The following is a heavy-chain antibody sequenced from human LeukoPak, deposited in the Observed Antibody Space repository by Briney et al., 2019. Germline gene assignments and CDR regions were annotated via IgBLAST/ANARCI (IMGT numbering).Heavy chain of an antibody. CDR2: ISSIISYI. Sequence: GGSLRLSCAASGFTFSSYSMNWVRQAPGKGLEWVSSISSIISYIYYADSVKGRFTISRDNAKNTLYLQMISLRAEDTAVDYCARNRDSSGYYLGPFDYWGQGTLVTVSS. CDR1: GFTFSSYS. J-gene: IGHJ4*02. CDR3: ARNRDSSGYYLGPFDY. V-gene: IGHV3-21*01. D-gene: IGHD3-22*01.